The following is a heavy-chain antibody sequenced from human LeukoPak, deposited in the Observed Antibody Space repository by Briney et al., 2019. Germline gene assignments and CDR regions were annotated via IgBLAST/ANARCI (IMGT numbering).Heavy chain of an antibody. V-gene: IGHV4-34*01. Sequence: SETLSLTCAVYGGSFSGYYWSWIRQPPGKGLEWIGEINHSGSTNYNPSLKSRVTISVDTSKNQFSLKLSSVTAADTAVYYCARAGLAVGATQPGAFDYWGQGTLVTVSS. CDR1: GGSFSGYY. D-gene: IGHD1-26*01. J-gene: IGHJ4*02. CDR3: ARAGLAVGATQPGAFDY. CDR2: INHSGST.